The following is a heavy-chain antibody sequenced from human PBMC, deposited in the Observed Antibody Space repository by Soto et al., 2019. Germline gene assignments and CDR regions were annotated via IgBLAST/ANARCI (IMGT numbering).Heavy chain of an antibody. Sequence: GGSLRLSCAASGFTFSSYGMHWVRQAPGKGLEWVAVISYDGSNKYYADSVKGRFTISRDNSKNTLYLQMNSLRAEDTAVYYCAKEYYYDSSGYYYDVDYWGQGTLVTVSS. CDR1: GFTFSSYG. CDR3: AKEYYYDSSGYYYDVDY. J-gene: IGHJ4*02. V-gene: IGHV3-30*18. D-gene: IGHD3-22*01. CDR2: ISYDGSNK.